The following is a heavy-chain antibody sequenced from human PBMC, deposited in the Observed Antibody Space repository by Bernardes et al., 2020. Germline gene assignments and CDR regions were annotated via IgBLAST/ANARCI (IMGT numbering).Heavy chain of an antibody. CDR3: ARVLPGYDSSGYYYLDY. J-gene: IGHJ4*02. D-gene: IGHD3-22*01. Sequence: LSLKSRVTISVDTSKNQFSLKLSSVTAADTAVYYCARVLPGYDSSGYYYLDYWGQGTLVTVSS. V-gene: IGHV4-34*01.